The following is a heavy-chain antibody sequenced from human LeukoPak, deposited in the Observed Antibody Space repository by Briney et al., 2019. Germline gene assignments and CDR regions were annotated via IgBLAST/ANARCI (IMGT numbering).Heavy chain of an antibody. V-gene: IGHV1-18*01. D-gene: IGHD6-13*01. CDR3: ARAGYSGPKQT. Sequence: VASVKVSCKASGGTFSSYAISWVRQAAGQGREWMGWISAYNGNTNYAQKLQGRVTMTTDTSTSTAYMELRSLRSDDTAVYYCARAGYSGPKQTWGQGTLVTVSS. J-gene: IGHJ5*02. CDR2: ISAYNGNT. CDR1: GGTFSSYA.